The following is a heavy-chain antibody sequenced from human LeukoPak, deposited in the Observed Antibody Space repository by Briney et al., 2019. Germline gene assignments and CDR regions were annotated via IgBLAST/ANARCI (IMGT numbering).Heavy chain of an antibody. CDR3: AKDIAAAVLDP. V-gene: IGHV1-69*01. J-gene: IGHJ5*02. CDR1: GGTFSSYA. D-gene: IGHD6-13*01. Sequence: SVKVSCKASGGTFSSYAISWVRQAPGQGLEWMGGIIPIFGTANYAQKFQGRVTITADESTSTAYMELSGLRSEDTAVYYCAKDIAAAVLDPWGQGTLVTVSS. CDR2: IIPIFGTA.